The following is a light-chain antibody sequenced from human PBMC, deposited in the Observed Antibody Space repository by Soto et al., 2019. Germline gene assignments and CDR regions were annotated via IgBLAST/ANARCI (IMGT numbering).Light chain of an antibody. CDR2: AAS. CDR1: QSLSSSSY. Sequence: EIVLTQSPGTLSLSPGERATLSCRASQSLSSSSYLAWYQQKPGQAPRLLIYAASSRATGIPDRFSGSGSGTGFTLTISRLEPEDFAVYYCQQYGNSPTWTFGQGTKVEIK. CDR3: QQYGNSPTWT. V-gene: IGKV3-20*01. J-gene: IGKJ1*01.